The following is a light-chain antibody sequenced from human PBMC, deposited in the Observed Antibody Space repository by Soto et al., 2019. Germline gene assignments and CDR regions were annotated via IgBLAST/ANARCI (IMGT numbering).Light chain of an antibody. Sequence: VMTQSPDSLSLFLGERATIDCKSSQSVSYTANNKSYLARYQQKPGQSPKLLIYWASIRDSGVPDRFSGSGSGTDFTLTISSLQAEDVAVYFCHQYYSSPWTFGQGTKVEIK. CDR1: QSVSYTANNKSY. CDR3: HQYYSSPWT. J-gene: IGKJ1*01. V-gene: IGKV4-1*01. CDR2: WAS.